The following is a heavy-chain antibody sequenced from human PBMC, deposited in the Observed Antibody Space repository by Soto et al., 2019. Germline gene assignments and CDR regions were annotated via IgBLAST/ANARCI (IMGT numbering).Heavy chain of an antibody. Sequence: SETLSLTCAVYGGSFSGYYWSWIRQPPGKGLEWIGEINHSGSTNYNPSLKSRVTISVDTSKNQFSLKLSSVTAADTAVYYCARAPQYYDILTGLYYFDYWGQGTLVTVSS. CDR1: GGSFSGYY. J-gene: IGHJ4*02. V-gene: IGHV4-34*01. CDR3: ARAPQYYDILTGLYYFDY. D-gene: IGHD3-9*01. CDR2: INHSGST.